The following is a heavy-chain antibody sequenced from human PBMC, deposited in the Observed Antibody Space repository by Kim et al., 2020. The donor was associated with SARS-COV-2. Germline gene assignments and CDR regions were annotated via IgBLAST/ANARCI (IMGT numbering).Heavy chain of an antibody. CDR2: ISSSSSYI. J-gene: IGHJ6*02. D-gene: IGHD2-15*01. V-gene: IGHV3-21*01. CDR1: GFTFSSYS. CDR3: ARAEYCSGGSCYYYYGMDV. Sequence: GGSLRLSCAASGFTFSSYSMNWVRQAPGKGLEWVSSISSSSSYIYYADSVKGRFTISRDNAKNSLYLQMNSLRAEDTAVYYCARAEYCSGGSCYYYYGMDVWGQGTTVTVSS.